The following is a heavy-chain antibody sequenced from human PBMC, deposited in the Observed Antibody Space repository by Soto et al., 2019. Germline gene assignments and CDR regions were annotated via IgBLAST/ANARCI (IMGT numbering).Heavy chain of an antibody. D-gene: IGHD3-3*02. J-gene: IGHJ6*03. CDR1: GGSINNYY. V-gene: IGHV4-59*08. Sequence: QVQLQESGPGLVKPSEALSLTCTVSGGSINNYYWNWVRQPPGRGLQWIGFMYFSGTTNYNPSLKSRVTMSVDTSKNQFFLKLTSVTAADTAVYYCARQPRSFSHMDVWGKGTTVTVSS. CDR2: MYFSGTT. CDR3: ARQPRSFSHMDV.